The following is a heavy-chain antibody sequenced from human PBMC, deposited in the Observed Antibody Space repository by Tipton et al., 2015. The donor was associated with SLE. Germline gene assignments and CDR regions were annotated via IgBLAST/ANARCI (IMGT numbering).Heavy chain of an antibody. CDR2: ISCSSSYI. CDR3: AEGRDGYNFGY. CDR1: GFTFSSYA. V-gene: IGHV3-21*01. D-gene: IGHD5-24*01. J-gene: IGHJ4*02. Sequence: SLRLSCAASGFTFSSYAMSWVRQAPGKGLEWVSSISCSSSYIYYADSVKGRFTISRDNAKNSLYLQMNSLRAEDTAVYYCAEGRDGYNFGYWGQGTLVTVSS.